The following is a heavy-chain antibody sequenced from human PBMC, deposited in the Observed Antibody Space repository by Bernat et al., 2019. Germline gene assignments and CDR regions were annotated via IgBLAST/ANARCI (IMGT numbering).Heavy chain of an antibody. D-gene: IGHD3-22*01. CDR2: IYYSGST. V-gene: IGHV4-59*01. J-gene: IGHJ4*02. CDR1: GGSISSYY. CDR3: ARGGTYYYDSSGYYTPYFDY. Sequence: QVQLQESGPGLVKPSETLSLTCTVSGGSISSYYWSWIRQPPGKGLEWIGYIYYSGSTNYNPSLKSRVTISVDTSKNQFSLKLSSVTAAETAVYYCARGGTYYYDSSGYYTPYFDYWGQGTLVTVSS.